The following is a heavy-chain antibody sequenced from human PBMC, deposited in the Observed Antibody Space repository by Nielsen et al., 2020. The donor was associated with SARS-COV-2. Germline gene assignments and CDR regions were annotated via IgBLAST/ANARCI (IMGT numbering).Heavy chain of an antibody. CDR3: ARRSSYYYYMDV. CDR2: IYYSGST. Sequence: SETLSLTCTVSGGSISSGGYYWSWIRQHPGKGLEWIGYIYYSGSTYYNPSLKSRVTISVDTSKNQFSLKLSSVTAADTAVYYCARRSSYYYYMDVWGKGTTVTVSS. CDR1: GGSISSGGYY. V-gene: IGHV4-31*03. J-gene: IGHJ6*03.